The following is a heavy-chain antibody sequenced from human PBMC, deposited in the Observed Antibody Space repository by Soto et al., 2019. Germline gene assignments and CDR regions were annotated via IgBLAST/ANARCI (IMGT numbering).Heavy chain of an antibody. CDR1: GFTFSSYA. CDR2: ISGSGGST. J-gene: IGHJ6*02. D-gene: IGHD6-13*01. V-gene: IGHV3-23*01. Sequence: GGSLRLACAASGFTFSSYAMSWVRQAPGKGLEWVSAISGSGGSTYYADSVKGRFTISRDNSKNTLYLQMNSLRADDTAVYYYSLAGNGSSWYAYYYGLDVWGQGTTVNVAS. CDR3: SLAGNGSSWYAYYYGLDV.